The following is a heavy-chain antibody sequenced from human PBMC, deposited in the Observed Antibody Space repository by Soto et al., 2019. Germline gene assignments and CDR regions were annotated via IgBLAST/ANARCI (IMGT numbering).Heavy chain of an antibody. J-gene: IGHJ4*02. CDR3: ARDLNPRVIAAAGTSAY. D-gene: IGHD6-13*01. CDR2: IWYDGSNK. CDR1: GFTFSSYG. Sequence: GGSLRLSCAASGFTFSSYGMHWVRQAPGKGLEWVAVIWYDGSNKYYADSVKGRFTISRDNSKNTLYLQMNSLRAEDTAVYYCARDLNPRVIAAAGTSAYWGQGTLVTVSS. V-gene: IGHV3-33*01.